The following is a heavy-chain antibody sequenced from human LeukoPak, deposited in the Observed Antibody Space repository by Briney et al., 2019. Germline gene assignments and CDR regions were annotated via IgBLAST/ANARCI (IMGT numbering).Heavy chain of an antibody. CDR3: AKDSAMYYDSSGYYRYFDY. CDR2: ISGSGSGT. V-gene: IGHV3-23*01. Sequence: GGSLRLSCAASGFTFSSYAMSWVRQAPGEGLQWVSGISGSGSGTYYADSVRGRFTISRDNSKKTLYLQMNSLRAEDTAVYYCAKDSAMYYDSSGYYRYFDYWGQGTLVTVSS. CDR1: GFTFSSYA. J-gene: IGHJ4*02. D-gene: IGHD3-22*01.